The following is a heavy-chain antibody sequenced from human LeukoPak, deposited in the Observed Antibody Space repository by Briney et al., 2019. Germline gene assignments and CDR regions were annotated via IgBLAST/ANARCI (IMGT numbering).Heavy chain of an antibody. D-gene: IGHD3-22*01. CDR3: ASPADYDSSTFDI. CDR1: GFTFSSYW. V-gene: IGHV3-7*01. Sequence: PGGSLRLSCAASGFTFSSYWMTWVRQAPGKGLEWVASIKQDGNEKYYVDSVKGRFTISRDNARNSLYLQMNSLRAEDTAVYYCASPADYDSSTFDIWGQGTMVTVSS. J-gene: IGHJ3*02. CDR2: IKQDGNEK.